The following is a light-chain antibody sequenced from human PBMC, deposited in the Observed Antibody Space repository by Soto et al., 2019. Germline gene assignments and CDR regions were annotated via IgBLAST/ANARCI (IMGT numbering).Light chain of an antibody. CDR1: SSNIGSNY. Sequence: QSALTQPPSASGTPGQRVTISCSGSSSNIGSNYVYWYQQLPGTAPKLLIYRNNQWPSGVPDRFSGSKSGTSASLAISGLRSEDEADYYCAAWDDSLSGWVFGGGTKLTVL. CDR2: RNN. CDR3: AAWDDSLSGWV. V-gene: IGLV1-47*01. J-gene: IGLJ3*02.